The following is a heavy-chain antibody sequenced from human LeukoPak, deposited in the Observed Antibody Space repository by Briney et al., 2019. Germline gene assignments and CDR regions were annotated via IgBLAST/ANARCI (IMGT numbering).Heavy chain of an antibody. J-gene: IGHJ3*02. V-gene: IGHV4-59*01. CDR1: GGSINTYS. D-gene: IGHD1-7*01. CDR2: IFYSGGT. Sequence: SETLSLTCTVSGGSINTYSWSWIRQPPEKGLEWIGYIFYSGGTHYNPSLKRRVTISVDTSKNQFSLKLRSATAADTAVYYCARGAFASEGTLDIWGQGTMVTVSS. CDR3: ARGAFASEGTLDI.